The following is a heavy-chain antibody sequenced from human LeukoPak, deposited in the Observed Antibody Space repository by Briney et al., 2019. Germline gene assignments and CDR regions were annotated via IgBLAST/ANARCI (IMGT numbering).Heavy chain of an antibody. V-gene: IGHV3-30*18. CDR3: AKAKIAAAGPDYFDY. J-gene: IGHJ4*02. CDR1: GFTFSSYG. D-gene: IGHD6-13*01. Sequence: GGSLRLSCAASGFTFSSYGMHWVRQAPGKGLEWVAVISYDGSNKYYADSVKGRFTISRDNSKNTLYLQMNSLRAEDTAVYYCAKAKIAAAGPDYFDYWGQGTLVTVSS. CDR2: ISYDGSNK.